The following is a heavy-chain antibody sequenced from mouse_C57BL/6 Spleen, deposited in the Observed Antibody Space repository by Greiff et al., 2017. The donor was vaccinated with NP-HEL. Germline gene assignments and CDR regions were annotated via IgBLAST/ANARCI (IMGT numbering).Heavy chain of an antibody. CDR3: ATLITTVGATNPWFAY. Sequence: VQLQQSGAELVRPGASVKLSCTASGFNIKDDYMHWVKQRPEQGLEWIGWIDPENGDTEYASKFPGKATITADTSSSTAYLQLSSLTSEDTAVYYCATLITTVGATNPWFAYWGKGTLVTVSA. CDR2: IDPENGDT. J-gene: IGHJ3*01. V-gene: IGHV14-4*01. CDR1: GFNIKDDY. D-gene: IGHD1-1*01.